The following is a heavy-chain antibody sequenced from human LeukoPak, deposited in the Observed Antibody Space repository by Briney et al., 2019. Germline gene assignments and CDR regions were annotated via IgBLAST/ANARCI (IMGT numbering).Heavy chain of an antibody. Sequence: GGSLRLTCAASGFTFSSYAMHWVRQAPGKGLEWVAVISYDGSNKYYADSVKGRFTISRDNSKNTLYLQMNSLRAEDTAVYYCARNSVASRWGFLDYWGQGTLVTVSS. CDR2: ISYDGSNK. CDR3: ARNSVASRWGFLDY. J-gene: IGHJ4*02. CDR1: GFTFSSYA. D-gene: IGHD5-12*01. V-gene: IGHV3-30*04.